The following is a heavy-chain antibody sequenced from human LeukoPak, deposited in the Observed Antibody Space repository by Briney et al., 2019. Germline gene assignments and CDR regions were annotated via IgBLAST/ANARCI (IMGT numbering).Heavy chain of an antibody. CDR3: ARQETYYYGSGSPAGAFDI. CDR1: GGTFISYA. CDR2: TNPIFGTA. J-gene: IGHJ3*02. V-gene: IGHV1-69*06. Sequence: GASVKVSCKASGGTFISYAISWVRQAPGQGLEWMGGTNPIFGTANYVQKLQGRVTITADKSTSTAYMELSSLRSEDTAVYYCARQETYYYGSGSPAGAFDIWGQGTMVTVSS. D-gene: IGHD3-10*01.